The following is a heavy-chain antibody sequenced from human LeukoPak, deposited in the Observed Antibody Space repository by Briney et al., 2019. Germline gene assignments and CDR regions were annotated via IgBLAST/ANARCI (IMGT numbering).Heavy chain of an antibody. CDR2: IYYSGST. CDR1: GGSFSDYS. J-gene: IGHJ4*02. V-gene: IGHV4-59*01. D-gene: IGHD2/OR15-2a*01. Sequence: SETLSLTCAVFGGSFSDYSWTWIRQTSGKGLEWIGYIYYSGSTNYNPSLKSRVTISLDTSKNHFSLKLSSVTAADTAVYYCARGLFWYFDYWGQGTLVTVSS. CDR3: ARGLFWYFDY.